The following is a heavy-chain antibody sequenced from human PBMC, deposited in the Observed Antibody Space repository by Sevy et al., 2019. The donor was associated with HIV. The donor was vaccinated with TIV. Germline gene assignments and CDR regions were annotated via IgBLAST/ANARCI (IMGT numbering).Heavy chain of an antibody. J-gene: IGHJ6*02. CDR3: TTHACAAAGSYYYYGMDV. V-gene: IGHV3-15*01. CDR2: IKSKTDGGTT. CDR1: GFTFSNAW. Sequence: GGSLRLSCAASGFTFSNAWMSWVRQAPGKGLEWVGRIKSKTDGGTTDYAAPVKGRFTISRDDSKNTLDLQMNSLKTEDTAVYYCTTHACAAAGSYYYYGMDVWGQGTPVTVSS. D-gene: IGHD6-13*01.